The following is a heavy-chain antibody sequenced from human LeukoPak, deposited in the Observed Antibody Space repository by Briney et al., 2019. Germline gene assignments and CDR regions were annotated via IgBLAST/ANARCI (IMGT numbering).Heavy chain of an antibody. CDR1: GDSISDYY. J-gene: IGHJ4*02. D-gene: IGHD6-13*01. CDR2: FSYSRGT. CDR3: ARDAAAVIDY. V-gene: IGHV4-59*12. Sequence: PSETLSLTCTVSGDSISDYYWSWIRQTPGTGLEWIGYFSYSRGTNYHPSLKSRVTISVDTSKNQFSLKLSSVTAADTAVYYCARDAAAVIDYWGQGTLVTVSS.